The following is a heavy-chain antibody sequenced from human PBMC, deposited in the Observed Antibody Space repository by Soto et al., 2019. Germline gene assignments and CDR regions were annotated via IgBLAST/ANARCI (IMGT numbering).Heavy chain of an antibody. CDR2: IWYDGSNK. Sequence: GGSLRLSCAASGFTFSTYGMHWVRQAPGKGLEWVAVIWYDGSNKYYADSVKGRFTISRDNSKNTLYLQMNSLRAEDTAVYYCATGATFILGAFDIWGQGTMVTVSS. J-gene: IGHJ3*02. V-gene: IGHV3-33*01. D-gene: IGHD5-12*01. CDR3: ATGATFILGAFDI. CDR1: GFTFSTYG.